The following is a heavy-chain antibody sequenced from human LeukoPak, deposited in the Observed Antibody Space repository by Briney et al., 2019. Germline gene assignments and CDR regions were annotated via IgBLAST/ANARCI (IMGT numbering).Heavy chain of an antibody. CDR1: GYTFTGYH. CDR3: ARNTNHFGSGNSFDY. Sequence: ASVKVSCKASGYTFTGYHMHWVRQAPGQGLEWMEWINPNTGDTNYAQKFQGRVTMTRDTSIDTAYMELSRLKTDDTAVYYCARNTNHFGSGNSFDYWGQGTLVTVSS. CDR2: INPNTGDT. V-gene: IGHV1-2*02. D-gene: IGHD3-10*01. J-gene: IGHJ4*02.